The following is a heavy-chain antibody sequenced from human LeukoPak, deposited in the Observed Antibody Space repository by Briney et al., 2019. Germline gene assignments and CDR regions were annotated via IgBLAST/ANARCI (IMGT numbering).Heavy chain of an antibody. Sequence: LRLSCAASGFTFSSYAMSWVRQAPGKGLEWIGYIYYSGSTYYNPSLKSRVTISVDTSKNQFSLKLSSVTAADTAVYYCARVLVGWFDPWGRGTLVTVSS. CDR2: IYYSGST. J-gene: IGHJ5*02. V-gene: IGHV4-31*02. CDR3: ARVLVGWFDP. CDR1: GFTFSSYA.